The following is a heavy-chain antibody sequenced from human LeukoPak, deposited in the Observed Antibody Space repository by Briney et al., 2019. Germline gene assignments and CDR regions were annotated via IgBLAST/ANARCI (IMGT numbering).Heavy chain of an antibody. CDR3: ARIHGEYSSGWYYFDY. CDR2: IDWDDDK. Sequence: SGPALVKPTQTLTLTCTFSGFSLSTSGMCVNWIRQPPGKALEWLARIDWDDDKYYSTSLKTRLTISKDTSKNQVVLTMTNTDPVDTATYCCARIHGEYSSGWYYFDYWGQGTLVTVSS. J-gene: IGHJ4*02. D-gene: IGHD6-19*01. CDR1: GFSLSTSGMC. V-gene: IGHV2-70*11.